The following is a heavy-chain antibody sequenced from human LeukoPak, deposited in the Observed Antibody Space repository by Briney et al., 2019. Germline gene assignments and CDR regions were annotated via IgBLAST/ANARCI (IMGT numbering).Heavy chain of an antibody. J-gene: IGHJ4*02. CDR2: IRYDGSNK. Sequence: GGSLRLSCAASGFTFSSYGMHWVRQAPGKGLEWVAFIRYDGSNKYYADSVKGRFTISRDNSKNTLYLQMNSLRAEDTAVYYCAKDLYYYDSSGCHYFDYWGQGTLVTVSS. CDR1: GFTFSSYG. D-gene: IGHD3-22*01. CDR3: AKDLYYYDSSGCHYFDY. V-gene: IGHV3-30*02.